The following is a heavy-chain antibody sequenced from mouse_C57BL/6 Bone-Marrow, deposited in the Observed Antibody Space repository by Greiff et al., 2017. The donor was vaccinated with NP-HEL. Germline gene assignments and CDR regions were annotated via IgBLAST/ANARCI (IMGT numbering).Heavy chain of an antibody. CDR2: ISYDGSN. CDR1: GYSITSGYY. J-gene: IGHJ1*03. D-gene: IGHD1-1*01. CDR3: AREGDYYGSSRWYFDV. V-gene: IGHV3-6*01. Sequence: EVKLVESGPGLVKPSQSLSLTCSVTGYSITSGYYWNWIRQFPGNKLEWMGYISYDGSNNYNPSLKNRISITRDTSKNQFFLKLNSVTTEDTATYYCAREGDYYGSSRWYFDVWGTGTTVTVSS.